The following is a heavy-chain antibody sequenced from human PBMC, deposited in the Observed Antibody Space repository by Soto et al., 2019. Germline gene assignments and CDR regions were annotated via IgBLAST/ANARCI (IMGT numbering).Heavy chain of an antibody. CDR1: GFSFINST. D-gene: IGHD3-3*01. J-gene: IGHJ4*02. CDR3: VIITIFGVGRAQYDY. Sequence: SVNVSCKSSGFSFINSTVQWVRQAPGQRLEWIGWIVVGSGNTNYAQKFQERVTITRDMSTSTAYMELSSLRSEDTAVYYCVIITIFGVGRAQYDYWGQGTLVTVSS. V-gene: IGHV1-58*01. CDR2: IVVGSGNT.